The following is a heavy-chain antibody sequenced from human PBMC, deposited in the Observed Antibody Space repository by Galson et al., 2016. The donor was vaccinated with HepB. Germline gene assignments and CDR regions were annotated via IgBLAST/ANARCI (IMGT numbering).Heavy chain of an antibody. CDR1: GFSLSTSGVG. CDR2: IYWNDHK. D-gene: IGHD3-16*02. J-gene: IGHJ4*02. CDR3: ARAGLYDYIWGNFRHRITAFDS. Sequence: PALVKPTQTLTLTCAFSGFSLSTSGVGVGWIRQPPGKALEWLALIYWNDHKRYSPSLQIRLTISVDTSKNHFSLKLNSVTAADTAVYYCARAGLYDYIWGNFRHRITAFDSWGQGTQVTVSS. V-gene: IGHV2-5*01.